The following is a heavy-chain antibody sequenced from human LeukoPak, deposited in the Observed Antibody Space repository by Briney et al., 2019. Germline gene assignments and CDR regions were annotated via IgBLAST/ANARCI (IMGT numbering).Heavy chain of an antibody. J-gene: IGHJ4*02. D-gene: IGHD2-21*02. Sequence: GGSLRLSCVASGFXFSNAWVNWVRPALGKGREWVCRIKRETAGGTTDYAAPVKGRITISRDDSTNTLHLQMNSLKTEDTAVYYCTTSLAGAVTAVYPFDNWGQGTLVTVSS. V-gene: IGHV3-15*01. CDR1: GFXFSNAW. CDR3: TTSLAGAVTAVYPFDN. CDR2: IKRETAGGTT.